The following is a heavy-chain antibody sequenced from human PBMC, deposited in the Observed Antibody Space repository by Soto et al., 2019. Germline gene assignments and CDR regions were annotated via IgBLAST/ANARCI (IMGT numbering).Heavy chain of an antibody. CDR1: GYTFTNYA. Sequence: QVQLVQSGAQEKKPGASVKVSCKASGYTFTNYAMHWVHQAPGQRLEWMGWINAGNDNTRYSQKFQGRVTITRDTSASTAYMELSSLRSEDTAVYYCARDYTAAAGHPDYWGQGTLVTVSS. CDR3: ARDYTAAAGHPDY. J-gene: IGHJ4*02. V-gene: IGHV1-3*05. D-gene: IGHD6-13*01. CDR2: INAGNDNT.